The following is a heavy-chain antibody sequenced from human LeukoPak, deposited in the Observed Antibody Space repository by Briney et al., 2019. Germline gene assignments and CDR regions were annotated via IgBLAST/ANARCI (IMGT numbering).Heavy chain of an antibody. CDR2: IRYDGSNK. CDR1: GFTFSSYG. J-gene: IGHJ4*02. Sequence: PGGSLRLSCAASGFTFSSYGMHWVRQAPGKGLEWVAFIRYDGSNKYYADSVKGRFTISRDNSKNTLYLQMNSLRAEDTAVYYCAKSRYGSGSHPQFDYWGQGTLVTVSS. V-gene: IGHV3-30*02. CDR3: AKSRYGSGSHPQFDY. D-gene: IGHD3-10*01.